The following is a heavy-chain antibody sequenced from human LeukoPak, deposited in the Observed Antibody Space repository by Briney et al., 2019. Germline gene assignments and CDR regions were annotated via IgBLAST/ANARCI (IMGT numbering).Heavy chain of an antibody. J-gene: IGHJ4*02. D-gene: IGHD6-13*01. CDR3: ARDVVAAAGTWDY. V-gene: IGHV4-39*07. CDR2: IYYSGTT. Sequence: SETLSLTCTVSGGLISISTYYWGWIRQPPGKGLEWIGSIYYSGTTHYNPSLKSRVTISVDTSKNQFSLKLSSVTAADTAVYYCARDVVAAAGTWDYWGQGTLVTVSS. CDR1: GGLISISTYY.